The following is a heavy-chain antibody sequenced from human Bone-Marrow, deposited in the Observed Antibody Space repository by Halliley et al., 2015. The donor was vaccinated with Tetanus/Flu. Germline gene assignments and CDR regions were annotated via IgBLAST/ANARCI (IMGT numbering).Heavy chain of an antibody. CDR2: VSHSGNT. D-gene: IGHD1-26*01. J-gene: IGHJ4*02. CDR3: ATLGQTSGNSFDN. CDR1: DYTISSRFY. V-gene: IGHV4-38-2*01. Sequence: TLSLTCAVSDYTISSRFYWGWVRQPPGKGLEYIGTVSHSGNTYNSPSLQSRVSISMDTSKNQFSLSLNSVTAADTALYYCATLGQTSGNSFDNWGQGIPVTVSS.